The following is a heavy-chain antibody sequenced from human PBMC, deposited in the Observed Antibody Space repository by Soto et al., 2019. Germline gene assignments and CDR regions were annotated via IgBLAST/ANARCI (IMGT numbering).Heavy chain of an antibody. V-gene: IGHV3-30-3*01. CDR2: ISYDGSNK. J-gene: IGHJ4*02. D-gene: IGHD4-17*01. CDR1: GFPFSSYA. Sequence: AGGSLRLSCTASGFPFSSYAMHWVRPAPGKGLEWVAVISYDGSNKYYADSVKGRFTISRDNSKNTLYLQMNSLRAEDTAVYYCASDYGGNSEFDYWGQGTLVTVSS. CDR3: ASDYGGNSEFDY.